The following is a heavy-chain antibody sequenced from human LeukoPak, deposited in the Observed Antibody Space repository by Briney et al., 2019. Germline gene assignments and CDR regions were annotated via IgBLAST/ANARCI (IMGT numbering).Heavy chain of an antibody. CDR3: TRTYYYDSRDYFDY. CDR1: GFNLSSYW. CDR2: IKTDGSNT. J-gene: IGHJ4*02. D-gene: IGHD3-22*01. Sequence: GSLRLSCAASGFNLSSYWMHWVRQVPGKGLVWVSRIKTDGSNTVYADNVKGRFTISRDNAKNTLYLQMNSLRVEDTAVYYCTRTYYYDSRDYFDYWGQGALVTVSS. V-gene: IGHV3-74*01.